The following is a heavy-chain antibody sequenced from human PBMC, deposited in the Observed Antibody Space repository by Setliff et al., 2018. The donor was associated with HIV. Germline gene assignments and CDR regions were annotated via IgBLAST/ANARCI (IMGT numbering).Heavy chain of an antibody. V-gene: IGHV4-59*12. D-gene: IGHD3-3*01. CDR3: ARVPRITTLRNAFDI. CDR2: IYYSGST. Sequence: PSETLSLTCNVSGGSISGYYWSWIRQSPGKGLEWIGYIYYSGSTNYNPSLKSRVTISVDTSKNQFSLKLSSVTAADTAIYYCARVPRITTLRNAFDIWGQGTMVTVSS. CDR1: GGSISGYY. J-gene: IGHJ3*02.